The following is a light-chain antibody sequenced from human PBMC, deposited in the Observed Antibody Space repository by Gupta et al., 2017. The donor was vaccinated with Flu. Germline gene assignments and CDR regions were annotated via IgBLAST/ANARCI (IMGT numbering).Light chain of an antibody. J-gene: IGLJ3*02. CDR1: SSKIGAGYD. Sequence: QSVLTQPPSVSGAPGQRVTISCTESSSKIGAGYDVHWYQQLPGTAPKLLIYGNSNRPSGVPDRFSGSKSGTSASLVITGLQAEDEADYYCQCYDSSLSGSVFGGGTKVTVL. CDR2: GNS. V-gene: IGLV1-40*01. CDR3: QCYDSSLSGSV.